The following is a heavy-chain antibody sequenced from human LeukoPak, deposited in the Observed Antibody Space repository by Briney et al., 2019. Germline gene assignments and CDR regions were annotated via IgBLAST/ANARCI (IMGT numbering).Heavy chain of an antibody. D-gene: IGHD3-22*01. J-gene: IGHJ4*02. CDR1: GYTFTGYY. CDR2: INPNSGGT. V-gene: IGHV1-2*02. CDR3: ARGDYYDISGYYSYFDY. Sequence: ASVKVSCKAAGYTFTGYYMHWMRQAPGQGLGWMGWINPNSGGTNYAQKFQGRVTMTRDTSISTAYMELSRLRSDDTAVYYCARGDYYDISGYYSYFDYWGQGTLVTVSS.